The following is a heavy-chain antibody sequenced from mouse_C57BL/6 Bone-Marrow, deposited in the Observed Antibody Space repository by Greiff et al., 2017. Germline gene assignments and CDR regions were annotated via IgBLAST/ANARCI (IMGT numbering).Heavy chain of an antibody. Sequence: VGPGTSVKLSCKASGYTFTSYWMHWVKQRPGQGLEWIGVIDPSDSYTNYNQKFKGKATLTVDTSSSTAYMQLSSLTSEDSAVSYCARGGIYDGYLFDYWGQGTTLTVSS. CDR2: IDPSDSYT. V-gene: IGHV1-59*01. J-gene: IGHJ2*01. CDR3: ARGGIYDGYLFDY. D-gene: IGHD2-3*01. CDR1: GYTFTSYW.